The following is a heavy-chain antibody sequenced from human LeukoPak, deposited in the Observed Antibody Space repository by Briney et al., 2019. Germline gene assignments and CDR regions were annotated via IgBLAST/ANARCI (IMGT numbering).Heavy chain of an antibody. J-gene: IGHJ3*02. CDR1: GFTFSSYG. V-gene: IGHV3-30*18. D-gene: IGHD2-15*01. CDR3: AKELGYCSGGSCPVGAFDI. Sequence: GGSLRLTCAASGFTFSSYGMDWVRQAPGKGREWEAVISYDGSNKYYADSVKGRFTISRDNYKNSLYLQMNSLRAEDTAVYYCAKELGYCSGGSCPVGAFDIWGQGTMVTVSS. CDR2: ISYDGSNK.